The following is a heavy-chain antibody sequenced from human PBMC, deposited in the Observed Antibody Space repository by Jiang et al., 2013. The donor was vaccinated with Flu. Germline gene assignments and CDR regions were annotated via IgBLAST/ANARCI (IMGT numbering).Heavy chain of an antibody. D-gene: IGHD3-22*01. CDR2: INAGNGNT. CDR3: ARDQGAGYDSSGPPSYYYYGMDV. J-gene: IGHJ6*02. V-gene: IGHV1-3*01. CDR1: GYTFTSYA. Sequence: SGAEVKKPGASVKVSCKASGYTFTSYAMHWVRQAPGQRLEWMGWINAGNGNTKYSQEFQGRVTITRDTSASTAYMELSSLRSEDTAVYYCARDQGAGYDSSGPPSYYYYGMDVWGQGTTVTVSS.